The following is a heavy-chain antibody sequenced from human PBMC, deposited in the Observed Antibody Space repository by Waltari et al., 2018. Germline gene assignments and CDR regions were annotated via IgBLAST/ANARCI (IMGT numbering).Heavy chain of an antibody. CDR1: GGSFSSYA. V-gene: IGHV1-69*01. J-gene: IGHJ4*02. CDR3: ARGAATVSRYLFDY. CDR2: IIPISGQV. D-gene: IGHD4-17*01. Sequence: QVQLVQSGAEVREPGSSVKVSCKAFGGSFSSYATTWVRQAPGQGLEWLGGIIPISGQVHYAQSLQGRVTITADESTSTAYMFLSSLTSEDTAVYYCARGAATVSRYLFDYWGQGTLVTVSS.